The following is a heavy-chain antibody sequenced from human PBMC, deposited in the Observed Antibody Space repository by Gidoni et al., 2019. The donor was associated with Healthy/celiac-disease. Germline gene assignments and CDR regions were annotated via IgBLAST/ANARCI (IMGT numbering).Heavy chain of an antibody. V-gene: IGHV2-26*01. Sequence: QVTLKESGPVRGKPTETLTLTCTVSGCSRSKARMGVSWIRQPPGKALEWLAHLFSNDEKSYSTSLKSRLPISTDTSTSQVVLTMTTMDPVVTATYYCALLTYAFWSGYYIHFAYWGQGTLVTVSS. CDR3: ALLTYAFWSGYYIHFAY. J-gene: IGHJ4*02. CDR2: LFSNDEK. CDR1: GCSRSKARMG. D-gene: IGHD3-3*01.